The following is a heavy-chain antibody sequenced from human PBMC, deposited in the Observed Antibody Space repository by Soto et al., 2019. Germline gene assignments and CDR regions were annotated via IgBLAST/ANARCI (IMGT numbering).Heavy chain of an antibody. V-gene: IGHV4-31*03. D-gene: IGHD2-15*01. CDR3: ARVVAATHNDY. J-gene: IGHJ4*02. CDR2: IYYSGST. Sequence: QVQLQESGPGLVKPSQTLSLTCTVSGGSISSGGYYWSWIRQHPGKGLEWIGYIYYSGSTYYNPSLKSXXTXSXXTSKNPFSLKLSSVTAADTAVYYCARVVAATHNDYWGQGTLVTVSS. CDR1: GGSISSGGYY.